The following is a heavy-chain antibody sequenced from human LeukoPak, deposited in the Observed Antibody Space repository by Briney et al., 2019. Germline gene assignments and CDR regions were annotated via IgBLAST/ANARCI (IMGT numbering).Heavy chain of an antibody. D-gene: IGHD2-2*02. Sequence: GGSLRLSCAASGFTFSSYAMHWVRQAPGEGLEWVAVISYDGSNKYYADSVKGRFTISRDNSKNTLYLQMNSLRAEDTAVYYCARTATAIVPFDYWGQGTLVTVSS. V-gene: IGHV3-30-3*01. CDR2: ISYDGSNK. J-gene: IGHJ4*02. CDR1: GFTFSSYA. CDR3: ARTATAIVPFDY.